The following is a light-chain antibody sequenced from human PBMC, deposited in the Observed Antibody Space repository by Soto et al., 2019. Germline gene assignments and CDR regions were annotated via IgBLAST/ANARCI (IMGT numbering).Light chain of an antibody. Sequence: EVVMTQSPATLSASPGERATLSCWASETVATNLAWYQQKPGQAPRLLISGASTRAAGISDRFRGSGSGTEFTLTISSLRSEVSGIYYCKQFFEWPPMPFGQGTKVEI. CDR2: GAS. J-gene: IGKJ1*01. V-gene: IGKV3-15*01. CDR3: KQFFEWPPMP. CDR1: ETVATN.